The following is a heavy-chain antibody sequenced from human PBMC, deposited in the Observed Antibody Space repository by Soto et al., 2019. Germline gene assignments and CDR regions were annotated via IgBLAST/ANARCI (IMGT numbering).Heavy chain of an antibody. CDR2: IDPSDSYT. Sequence: GESLKISCKGSGYSFTSYRISWVRQMPGKGLEWMGRIDPSDSYTNYSPSFQGHVTISADKSISTAYLQWSSLKASDTAMYYCATTVAGIAAAALYGMDVWGQGTTVTVSS. V-gene: IGHV5-10-1*01. J-gene: IGHJ6*02. CDR3: ATTVAGIAAAALYGMDV. CDR1: GYSFTSYR. D-gene: IGHD6-13*01.